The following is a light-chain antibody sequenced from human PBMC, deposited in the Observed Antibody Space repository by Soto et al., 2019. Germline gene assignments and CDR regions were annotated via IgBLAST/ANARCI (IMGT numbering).Light chain of an antibody. CDR3: QQSNNHPIS. CDR2: DVS. CDR1: QAFNSW. Sequence: DNQLTQSPSSISASVGDRVTITCRASQAFNSWLAWFQQKPGMAPKLVIYDVSSLQSGVPSRFSGSGSGTEFTLTISSLQPEDFATYYCQQSNNHPISFGQGTRPEIK. J-gene: IGKJ5*01. V-gene: IGKV1-12*01.